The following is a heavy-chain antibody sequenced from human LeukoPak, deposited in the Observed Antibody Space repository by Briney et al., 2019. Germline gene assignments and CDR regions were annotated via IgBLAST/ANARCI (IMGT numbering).Heavy chain of an antibody. Sequence: SETLSLTCTVSGASTGSSDHYWSWVRQTPGKGLGWLGFIFHTGTTYYNPSLQSRLRISIDTSKNQFSLRLTSATAADTAIYYCARDDSLGGTYYWGPGTPVTVSS. CDR1: GASTGSSDHY. D-gene: IGHD1-26*01. CDR2: IFHTGTT. J-gene: IGHJ4*02. V-gene: IGHV4-30-4*01. CDR3: ARDDSLGGTYY.